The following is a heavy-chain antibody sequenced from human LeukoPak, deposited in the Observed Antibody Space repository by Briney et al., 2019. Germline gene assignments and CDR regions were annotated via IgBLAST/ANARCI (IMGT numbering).Heavy chain of an antibody. CDR1: GFTFSNYV. CDR3: AKDSPSAPVTSV. D-gene: IGHD4-17*01. J-gene: IGHJ4*02. CDR2: ISGSGDST. V-gene: IGHV3-23*01. Sequence: GSLRLSCAASGFTFSNYVMSWVRQAPGKGLEWVSTISGSGDSTYYVDSVKGRFTISRDNSKNTLYLQMNSLRAEDTAVYYCAKDSPSAPVTSVWGQGTLVTVSS.